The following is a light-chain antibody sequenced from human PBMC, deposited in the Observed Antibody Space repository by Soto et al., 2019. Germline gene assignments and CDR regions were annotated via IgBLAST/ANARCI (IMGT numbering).Light chain of an antibody. CDR3: QQYNNWPPYT. CDR2: DAS. Sequence: EIVMTQSPATLSVSPGERVTLSCRASQSVNNNLAWYQQKPGQAPRLLIYDASTRATGIPVRVRGSGSGTEFTLTISGLQSEDFAVYYCQQYNNWPPYTFGQGTKREIK. V-gene: IGKV3-15*01. J-gene: IGKJ2*01. CDR1: QSVNNN.